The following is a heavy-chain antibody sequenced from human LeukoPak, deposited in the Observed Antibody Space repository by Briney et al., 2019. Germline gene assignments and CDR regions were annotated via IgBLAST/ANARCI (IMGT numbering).Heavy chain of an antibody. CDR2: MSSSGIS. CDR3: ARREGLLWFGGFRPFDY. Sequence: SETLSLTCTVSNGSISSDTYFWSWIRQPAGKGLEWIGRMSSSGISTYSPSLKSRVTISIDTSRNQFSLKLSSVTAADTAVYYCARREGLLWFGGFRPFDYWGQGTLVTVSS. D-gene: IGHD3-10*01. J-gene: IGHJ4*02. V-gene: IGHV4-61*02. CDR1: NGSISSDTYF.